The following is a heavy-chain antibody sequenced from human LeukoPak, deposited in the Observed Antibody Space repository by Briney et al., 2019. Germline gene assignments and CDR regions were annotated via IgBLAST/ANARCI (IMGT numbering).Heavy chain of an antibody. D-gene: IGHD5-18*01. Sequence: GGSLRLSCTTSGFNFGDHAMTWVRQAPGKGLEWVGFIRSKAYRGTTEYAASVKDRFTISRDDSKSVVYLQMNSLKSEDTAVYYCSRGPIQLWVHNGVDVWGQGTTVTVSS. CDR3: SRGPIQLWVHNGVDV. J-gene: IGHJ6*02. V-gene: IGHV3-49*04. CDR1: GFNFGDHA. CDR2: IRSKAYRGTT.